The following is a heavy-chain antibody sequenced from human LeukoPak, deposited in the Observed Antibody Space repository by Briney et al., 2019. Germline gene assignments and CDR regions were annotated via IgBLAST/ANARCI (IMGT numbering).Heavy chain of an antibody. D-gene: IGHD2-8*02. Sequence: SETLSLTCTVSGGSISSYYWSWIRQPPGKGLEWIGYIYYSGSTNYNPSLKSRVTISVDTSKNQFSLKLSSVTAADTAVYYCARGAGSSGLFDYWGQGTLVTVSS. CDR2: IYYSGST. CDR1: GGSISSYY. V-gene: IGHV4-59*08. CDR3: ARGAGSSGLFDY. J-gene: IGHJ4*02.